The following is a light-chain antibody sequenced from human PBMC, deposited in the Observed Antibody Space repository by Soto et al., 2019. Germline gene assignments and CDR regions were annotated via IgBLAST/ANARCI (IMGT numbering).Light chain of an antibody. CDR2: DAS. V-gene: IGKV1-5*01. Sequence: DMQMTQSPSTLSASVGDRVTITSRASQTINRWLAWYQQRPGQAPKLLMYDASTLESGVPSRFSGSGSGTEFTLTISSLQPNDSATYYCQQYNSLFGQGTKLEIK. CDR3: QQYNSL. J-gene: IGKJ2*01. CDR1: QTINRW.